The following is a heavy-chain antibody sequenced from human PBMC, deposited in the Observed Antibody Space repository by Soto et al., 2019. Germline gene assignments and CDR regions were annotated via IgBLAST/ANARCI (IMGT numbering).Heavy chain of an antibody. CDR1: GYTFTDYD. J-gene: IGHJ4*02. Sequence: ASVKVSCKAYGYTFTDYDINWVRQAAGQGLEWMGWMNPNTGNTAYAQKLQGRLTLTRDTSMGTAYMDLSSLTSEDTAVYYCARGFSSYSDFWAQGTLVTVSS. CDR2: MNPNTGNT. CDR3: ARGFSSYSDF. D-gene: IGHD6-13*01. V-gene: IGHV1-8*01.